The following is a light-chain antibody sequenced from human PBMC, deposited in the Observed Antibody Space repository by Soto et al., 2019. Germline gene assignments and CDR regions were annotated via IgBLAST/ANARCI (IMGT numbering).Light chain of an antibody. Sequence: SMLTQPASLSVSPVHLITISCTGTSSDVVGYNYVSWYQQHPGKAPKLMIYDVRNRASGASNRFSGSKSGNTASLTISGLQAEDEADYYCTSYTSSSTLYVFGTGTKVTVL. V-gene: IGLV2-14*01. CDR2: DVR. CDR1: SSDVVGYNY. J-gene: IGLJ1*01. CDR3: TSYTSSSTLYV.